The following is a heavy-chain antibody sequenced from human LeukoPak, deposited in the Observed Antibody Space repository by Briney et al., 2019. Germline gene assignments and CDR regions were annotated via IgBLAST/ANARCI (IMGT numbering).Heavy chain of an antibody. D-gene: IGHD2/OR15-2a*01. CDR1: GYIFTNYW. V-gene: IGHV5-51*01. CDR2: IYPGDSDT. Sequence: GESLKISCRGSGYIFTNYWIGWVRQMPGKGLEWMGIIYPGDSDTRYSPSFQGQVTISADKSISTAYLQWSSLKASDTAMCYCVRRVYCSTTSCPPPHLDYWGQGTLVTVST. CDR3: VRRVYCSTTSCPPPHLDY. J-gene: IGHJ4*02.